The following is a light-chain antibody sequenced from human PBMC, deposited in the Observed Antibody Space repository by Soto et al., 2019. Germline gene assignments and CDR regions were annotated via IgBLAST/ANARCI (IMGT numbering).Light chain of an antibody. J-gene: IGKJ5*01. CDR3: QQYDNWPSIT. Sequence: EIVLTQSPATLSLSPGERATLSCRASQSVGSYLAWYQHKPGQAPRLLIFDASQRATGIPARFRGSGSGTEFTLTISSLQSEDFAIYYCQQYDNWPSITFGQGTRLEIK. V-gene: IGKV3-11*01. CDR1: QSVGSY. CDR2: DAS.